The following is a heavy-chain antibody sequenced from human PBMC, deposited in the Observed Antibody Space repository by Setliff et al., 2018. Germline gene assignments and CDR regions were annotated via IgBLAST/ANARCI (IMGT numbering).Heavy chain of an antibody. V-gene: IGHV1-18*01. Sequence: ASVKVSCKASGYTFTSYGISWVRQAPGQGLEWMGWISAYNGNTNYAQKLQGRVTMTTDTSTSTAYMELMSLRSDDTAVYYCASDPFRNYDTAPVWFDPWGHGTLVTVSS. CDR3: ASDPFRNYDTAPVWFDP. CDR2: ISAYNGNT. D-gene: IGHD3-22*01. J-gene: IGHJ5*02. CDR1: GYTFTSYG.